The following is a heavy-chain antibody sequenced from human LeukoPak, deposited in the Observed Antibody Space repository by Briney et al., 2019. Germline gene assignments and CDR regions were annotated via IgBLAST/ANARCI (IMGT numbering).Heavy chain of an antibody. CDR3: ASIQSNKTGGWFDP. D-gene: IGHD4-11*01. CDR2: IIPILGIA. CDR1: GGTFSSYA. J-gene: IGHJ5*02. V-gene: IGHV1-69*04. Sequence: SVKVSCKASGGTFSSYAISWVRQAPGQGLEWMGRIIPILGIANYAQKFQGRVTMTEDTSTDTAYMELSSLRSEDTAVYYCASIQSNKTGGWFDPWGQGTLVTVSS.